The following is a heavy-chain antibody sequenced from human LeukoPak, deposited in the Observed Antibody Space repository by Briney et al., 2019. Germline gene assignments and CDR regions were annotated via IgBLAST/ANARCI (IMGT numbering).Heavy chain of an antibody. V-gene: IGHV3-48*04. Sequence: GGSLRLSCAASGFTFSSYSMNWVRQAPGKGLEWVSYISSSSSTIYYADSVKGRSTISRDNAKNSLYLQMNSLRAEDTAVYYCAREVVVVPAAMRYFDYWGQGTLVTVSS. J-gene: IGHJ4*02. CDR2: ISSSSSTI. CDR1: GFTFSSYS. CDR3: AREVVVVPAAMRYFDY. D-gene: IGHD2-2*01.